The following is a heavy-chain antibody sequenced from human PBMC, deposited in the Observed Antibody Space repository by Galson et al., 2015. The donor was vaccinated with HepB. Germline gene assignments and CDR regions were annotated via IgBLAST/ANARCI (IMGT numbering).Heavy chain of an antibody. J-gene: IGHJ6*02. D-gene: IGHD3-3*01. CDR3: ARPQGGDFWSGYSYYYYYGMDV. CDR1: GFTFSSYW. V-gene: IGHV3-7*03. CDR2: IKQDGSEK. Sequence: SLRLSCAASGFTFSSYWMSWVRQAPGKGLEWVANIKQDGSEKYYVDSVKGRFTISRDNAKNSLYLQMNSLRAEDTAVYYCARPQGGDFWSGYSYYYYYGMDVWGQGTTVTVSS.